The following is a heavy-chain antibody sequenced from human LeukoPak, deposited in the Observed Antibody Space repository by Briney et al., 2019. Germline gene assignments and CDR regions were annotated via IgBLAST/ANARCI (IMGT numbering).Heavy chain of an antibody. CDR2: IIPIFGTA. V-gene: IGHV1-69*13. J-gene: IGHJ6*03. CDR3: ARAPGEYSYGFKVFYYMDV. D-gene: IGHD5-18*01. CDR1: GGTFSSYA. Sequence: SVKVSCKSSGGTFSSYAISWVRQAPGQGLEWMGGIIPIFGTANYAQKFQGRVTITADDSTSTVYMELSSLRSEDTAVYYCARAPGEYSYGFKVFYYMDVWGKGTTVTISS.